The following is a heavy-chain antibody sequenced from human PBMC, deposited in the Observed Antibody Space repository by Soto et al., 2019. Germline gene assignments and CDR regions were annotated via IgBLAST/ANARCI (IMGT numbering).Heavy chain of an antibody. CDR2: ISAYNGNT. CDR1: GYTFTSYG. V-gene: IGHV1-18*01. J-gene: IGHJ6*03. Sequence: ASVKVSCKASGYTFTSYGISWVRQAPGQGLEWMGWISAYNGNTNYAQKLQGRVTMTTDTSTSTAYMELSSLRSEDTAVYYCARDSVQLERRSNYYYYYMDVWGKGTTVTVSS. CDR3: ARDSVQLERRSNYYYYYMDV. D-gene: IGHD1-1*01.